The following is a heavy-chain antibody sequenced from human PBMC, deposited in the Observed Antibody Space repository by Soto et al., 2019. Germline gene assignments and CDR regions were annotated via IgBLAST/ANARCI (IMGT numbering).Heavy chain of an antibody. D-gene: IGHD6-13*01. CDR1: GFTFSSDA. Sequence: EVQLLESGGGLVQPGGSLRLSCAASGFTFSSDAMSWVRQAPGKGLEWVSLISGSGGGTYYADSVKGRFTISRDNSKNTLYLKMNSLRAEHTAVYYCEKHAAAAAPDYWGQGTLVTVSS. CDR3: EKHAAAAAPDY. J-gene: IGHJ4*02. CDR2: ISGSGGGT. V-gene: IGHV3-23*01.